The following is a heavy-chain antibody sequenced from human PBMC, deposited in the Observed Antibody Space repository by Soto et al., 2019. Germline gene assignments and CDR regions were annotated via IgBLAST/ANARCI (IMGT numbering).Heavy chain of an antibody. V-gene: IGHV3-30-3*01. CDR3: ARDRVYSSSWVDY. CDR2: ISYDGSNK. Sequence: VQLVESGGGVVQHGRSLRLSCAASGFTFSSYAMHWVRQAPGKGLEWVAVISYDGSNKYYADSVKGRFTISRDNSKNTLYLQMNSPRAEDTAVYYCARDRVYSSSWVDYWCQGTLVTVSS. CDR1: GFTFSSYA. D-gene: IGHD6-13*01. J-gene: IGHJ4*02.